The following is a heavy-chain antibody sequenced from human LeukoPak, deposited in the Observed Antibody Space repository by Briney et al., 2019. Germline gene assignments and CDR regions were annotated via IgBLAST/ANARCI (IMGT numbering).Heavy chain of an antibody. D-gene: IGHD3-22*01. CDR2: ISWNSGSI. V-gene: IGHV3-9*03. Sequence: PAGGSLRLSCAASGFTFDDYAMHWVRQAPGKGLEWVSGISWNSGSIGYADSVKGRFTISRDNAKNSLYLQMNSLRAEDMALYYCAKDIRHHDSSGCDYWGQGTLVTVSS. CDR3: AKDIRHHDSSGCDY. J-gene: IGHJ4*02. CDR1: GFTFDDYA.